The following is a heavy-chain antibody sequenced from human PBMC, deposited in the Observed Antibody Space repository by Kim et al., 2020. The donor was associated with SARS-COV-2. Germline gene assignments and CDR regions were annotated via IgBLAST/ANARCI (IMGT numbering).Heavy chain of an antibody. D-gene: IGHD3-9*01. CDR3: SRASPYFDRLPGAPEI. V-gene: IGHV3-30*04. CDR2: MSYDGGST. J-gene: IGHJ3*02. CDR1: GFAFTKHA. Sequence: GGSLRLSCVASGFAFTKHAMHWVRQAPGKGLEWVAAMSYDGGSTYYGDLMEGRFTISRDISKNTLYLQMSSLRVEDTARYFCSRASPYFDRLPGAPEIWGQGTMVAVSS.